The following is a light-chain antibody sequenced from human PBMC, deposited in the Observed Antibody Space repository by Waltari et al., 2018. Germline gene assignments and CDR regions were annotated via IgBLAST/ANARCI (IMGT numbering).Light chain of an antibody. Sequence: QLVLTQSPAASASLGASVKLACTLSSGHSSYALAWHHQQPEKGARYFMKLNSDGSHSKGDGIPDRFSGSSSGAQRYLTISSLQAEDEADYYCQTWGTGIRVFGGGTKLTVL. V-gene: IGLV4-69*01. CDR3: QTWGTGIRV. J-gene: IGLJ3*02. CDR2: LNSDGSH. CDR1: SGHSSYA.